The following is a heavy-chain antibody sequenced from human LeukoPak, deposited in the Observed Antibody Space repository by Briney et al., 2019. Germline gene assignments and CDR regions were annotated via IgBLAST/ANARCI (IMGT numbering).Heavy chain of an antibody. CDR3: ARENVDIVATTYDY. Sequence: SETLSLTCTVSGGSISSSSYYWGWIRQPPGKGLEWIGSIYYSGSTYYNPSLKSRVTISVDTSRNQFSLKLSSVTAADTAVYCCARENVDIVATTYDYWGQGTLVTVSS. CDR2: IYYSGST. CDR1: GGSISSSSYY. J-gene: IGHJ4*02. D-gene: IGHD5-12*01. V-gene: IGHV4-39*07.